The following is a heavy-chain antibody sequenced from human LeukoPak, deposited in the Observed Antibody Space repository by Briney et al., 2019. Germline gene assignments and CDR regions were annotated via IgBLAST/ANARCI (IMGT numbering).Heavy chain of an antibody. CDR3: ARARIAVAGTGDY. D-gene: IGHD6-19*01. V-gene: IGHV1-69*04. CDR1: GGTFSSYA. Sequence: SVKASCKASGGTFSSYAISWVRQAPGQGLEWMGRIIPILGIANYAQKFQGRVTITADKSTSTAYMELSSLRSEDTAVYYCARARIAVAGTGDYWGQGTLVTVSS. CDR2: IIPILGIA. J-gene: IGHJ4*02.